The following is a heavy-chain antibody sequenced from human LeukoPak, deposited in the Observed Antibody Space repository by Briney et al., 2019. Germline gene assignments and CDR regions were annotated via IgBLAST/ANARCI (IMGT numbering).Heavy chain of an antibody. CDR2: ISWNSGSI. CDR3: AKGSSSSGNDYFDY. CDR1: GFTFSSHW. D-gene: IGHD6-6*01. Sequence: GGSLRLSCAASGFTFSSHWMHWVRQAPGKGLEWVSGISWNSGSIGYADSVKGRFTISRDNAKNSLYLQMNSLRAEDTALYYCAKGSSSSGNDYFDYWGQGTLVTVSS. V-gene: IGHV3-9*01. J-gene: IGHJ4*02.